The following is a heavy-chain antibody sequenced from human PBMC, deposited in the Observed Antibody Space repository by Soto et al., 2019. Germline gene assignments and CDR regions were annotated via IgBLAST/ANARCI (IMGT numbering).Heavy chain of an antibody. J-gene: IGHJ4*02. V-gene: IGHV1-2*02. CDR3: ASAAVSGTAGLDF. Sequence: ASVQVSCKASGYTFSGFYMHWVRQAPGQGLAWMGLINSNRGGTKSAERLQGRVTMTSDTSISTAYIELSRLTSDDTPVYYCASAAVSGTAGLDFWGQGTQVTVSS. CDR1: GYTFSGFY. CDR2: INSNRGGT. D-gene: IGHD6-19*01.